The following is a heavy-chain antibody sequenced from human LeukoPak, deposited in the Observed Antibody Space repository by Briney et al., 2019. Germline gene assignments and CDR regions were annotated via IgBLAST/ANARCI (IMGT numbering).Heavy chain of an antibody. CDR3: ARGFRGDNFDY. CDR1: GGSFSGYY. Sequence: SETLSLTCAVYGGSFSGYYWSWIRQPPGKGLEWIGEINHSGSTNYNPSLKSRVTISVDTSKNQFSLKLSSVTAADTAVYFCARGFRGDNFDYWGPGTLVTVSS. D-gene: IGHD7-27*01. V-gene: IGHV4-34*01. CDR2: INHSGST. J-gene: IGHJ4*02.